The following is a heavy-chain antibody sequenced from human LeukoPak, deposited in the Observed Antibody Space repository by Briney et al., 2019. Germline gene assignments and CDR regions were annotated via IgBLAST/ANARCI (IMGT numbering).Heavy chain of an antibody. CDR3: AGNFWSGSYYYYGMDV. CDR1: GFTFSDYY. V-gene: IGHV3-11*01. Sequence: GGSLRLSCAASGFTFSDYYMSWIRQAPGKGLEWVSYISSSGSTIYYADSVKGRFTFSRDNAKNSLYLQMNSLRAEDTAVYYCAGNFWSGSYYYYGMDVWGQGTTVTVSS. D-gene: IGHD3-3*01. J-gene: IGHJ6*02. CDR2: ISSSGSTI.